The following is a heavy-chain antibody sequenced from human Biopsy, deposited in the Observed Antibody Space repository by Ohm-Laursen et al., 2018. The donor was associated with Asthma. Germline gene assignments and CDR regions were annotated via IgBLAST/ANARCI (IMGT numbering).Heavy chain of an antibody. CDR3: GRQSGQDYGDSSGFDI. D-gene: IGHD3-22*01. V-gene: IGHV3-30*03. CDR2: VSSDGHNK. Sequence: SLRLSCAASGFVFSQCGMHWVRQGPGKGLEWVALVSSDGHNKYYEDSVKGRFTISRDNSRNRLYLQINRLTVEESAVYFCGRQSGQDYGDSSGFDIWGQGTKVAVSS. CDR1: GFVFSQCG. J-gene: IGHJ3*02.